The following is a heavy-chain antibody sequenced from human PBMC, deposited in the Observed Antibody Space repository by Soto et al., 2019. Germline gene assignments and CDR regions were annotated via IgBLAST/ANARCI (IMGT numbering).Heavy chain of an antibody. V-gene: IGHV1-58*02. J-gene: IGHJ3*02. D-gene: IGHD4-17*01. Sequence: SVKVSCKASGFTFTSSAMQWARQARGQRLEWIGWIVVGSGNTNYAQNFQERVTITRDMSTSTAYMELSSLRSEDTALYYCAADIHDYASLGAFDIWGKGTMVTVS. CDR2: IVVGSGNT. CDR3: AADIHDYASLGAFDI. CDR1: GFTFTSSA.